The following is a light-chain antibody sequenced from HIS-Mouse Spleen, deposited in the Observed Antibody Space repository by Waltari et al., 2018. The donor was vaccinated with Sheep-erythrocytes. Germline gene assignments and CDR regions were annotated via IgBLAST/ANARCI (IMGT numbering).Light chain of an antibody. Sequence: QSVLTHPPPVSGAPGQRVTIPRPGSSSNIGAGYDVHWYQQLPGTAPKPLIYGNSNRPSGVPDRFSGSKSGTSASLAITGLQAEDEADYYCQSYDSSLSAVVFGGGTK. V-gene: IGLV1-40*01. CDR3: QSYDSSLSAVV. J-gene: IGLJ2*01. CDR1: SSNIGAGYD. CDR2: GNS.